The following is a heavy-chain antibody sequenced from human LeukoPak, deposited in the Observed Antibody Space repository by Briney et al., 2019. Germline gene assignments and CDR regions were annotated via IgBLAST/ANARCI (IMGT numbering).Heavy chain of an antibody. D-gene: IGHD3-3*01. J-gene: IGHJ3*02. CDR1: GFTFSSYA. Sequence: GGSLRLSCAASGFTFSSYAMSWVRQAPGKGLEWVSAISGSGGSTYYADSVKGRFTISRDNSKNTLYLQMNSLRAEDTAVYYCARVMSGYYVVLDIWGLGTMVTVSS. CDR3: ARVMSGYYVVLDI. CDR2: ISGSGGST. V-gene: IGHV3-23*01.